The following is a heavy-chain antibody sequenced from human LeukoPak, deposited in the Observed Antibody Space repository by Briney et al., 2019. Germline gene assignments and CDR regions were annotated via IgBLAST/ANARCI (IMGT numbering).Heavy chain of an antibody. CDR2: INPSGGST. D-gene: IGHD1-26*01. V-gene: IGHV1-46*01. J-gene: IGHJ1*01. CDR3: AREGTYSGSFQH. CDR1: GYTFTSYY. Sequence: GASVKVSCKASGYTFTSYYMHWVRQAPGQGLEWVGIINPSGGSTRYAQKFQGRVTMTRETSTSTVYMELSSLRSEDTAVYYCAREGTYSGSFQHWGQGTLVTVSS.